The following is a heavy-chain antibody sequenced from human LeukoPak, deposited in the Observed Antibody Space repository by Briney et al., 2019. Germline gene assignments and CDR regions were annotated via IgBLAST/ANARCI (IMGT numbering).Heavy chain of an antibody. V-gene: IGHV3-74*01. Sequence: GGSLRLSCAASGFTFSSHWMHWVRQGPGKGLVWVSRINSDGSSTGYEDSVKGRFTISRDNAKNTLYRQMNSLRAEDTAVYYCVRGSNGWSGMDVWGQGTTVTVSS. CDR2: INSDGSST. CDR1: GFTFSSHW. J-gene: IGHJ6*02. CDR3: VRGSNGWSGMDV. D-gene: IGHD6-19*01.